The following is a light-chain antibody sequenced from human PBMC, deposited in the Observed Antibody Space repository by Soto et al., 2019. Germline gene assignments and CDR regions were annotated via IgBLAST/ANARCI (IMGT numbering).Light chain of an antibody. CDR1: QSISSY. CDR2: AAS. Sequence: DIKMTQSPSSLSASVGDRVTITCRASQSISSYLNWYQQKPGKAPKLLIYAASSLQSGVPSMFSGSGSGTDFTLTISSLQPEYFATYYCQQSYSTPRTFGQGTKVEIK. V-gene: IGKV1-39*01. J-gene: IGKJ1*01. CDR3: QQSYSTPRT.